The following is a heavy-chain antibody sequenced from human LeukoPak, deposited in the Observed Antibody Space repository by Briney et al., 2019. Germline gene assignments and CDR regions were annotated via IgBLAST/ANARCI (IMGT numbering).Heavy chain of an antibody. Sequence: PGGSLRLSCADSGFTFSNYNMNWVRQAPGKALEWVSSITSSGTYTFYADSVKGRFTISRDNAKNSLYLQMDSLGPEDTAVYYCARDPYSGNYGTYYYYYMDVWGKGTTVTISS. CDR1: GFTFSNYN. J-gene: IGHJ6*03. CDR3: ARDPYSGNYGTYYYYYMDV. D-gene: IGHD1-26*01. CDR2: ITSSGTYT. V-gene: IGHV3-21*01.